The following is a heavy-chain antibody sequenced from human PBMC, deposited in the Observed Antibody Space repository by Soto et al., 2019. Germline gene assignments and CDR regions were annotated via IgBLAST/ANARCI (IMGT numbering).Heavy chain of an antibody. V-gene: IGHV4-61*08. CDR1: GVSVRSGAYY. J-gene: IGHJ3*02. Sequence: QVQLQESGPGLVKPSETLSLTCSVSGVSVRSGAYYWSWIRQPPGKGLEWIGYLYYTENTNYSPSLKSRVAISLATSTNHFPLNLSSVTAADTAIYYCARVSGDAFDIWGQGTMVTVSA. CDR3: ARVSGDAFDI. CDR2: LYYTENT. D-gene: IGHD3-10*01.